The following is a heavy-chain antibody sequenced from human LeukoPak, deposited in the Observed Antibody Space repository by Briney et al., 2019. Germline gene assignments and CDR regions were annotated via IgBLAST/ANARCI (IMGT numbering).Heavy chain of an antibody. CDR1: GFSLSGHW. V-gene: IGHV3-74*01. CDR2: ISPTGSTT. CDR3: ARGPNSNWSGLDF. D-gene: IGHD6-6*01. J-gene: IGHJ4*02. Sequence: PGGSLRLSCTASGFSLSGHWMHWARQLPGKGLVWVSRISPTGSTTSYADSVKGRFTVSRVNAKNTLYLQVNNLRAEDTAVYYCARGPNSNWSGLDFWGQGTLLTVSS.